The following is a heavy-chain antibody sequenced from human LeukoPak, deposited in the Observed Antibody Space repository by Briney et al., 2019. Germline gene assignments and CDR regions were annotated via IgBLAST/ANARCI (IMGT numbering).Heavy chain of an antibody. Sequence: GGSLRLSCAASGFTFSNAWMSWVRQAPGKGLEWVGRIKSKTDGGTTDYAAPVKGRFTISRDDSKNTLYLQMNSLKTEDTAVYYCTLEYYYDSSGYYYRYWGQGTLVTVSS. CDR2: IKSKTDGGTT. J-gene: IGHJ4*02. V-gene: IGHV3-15*01. D-gene: IGHD3-22*01. CDR1: GFTFSNAW. CDR3: TLEYYYDSSGYYYRY.